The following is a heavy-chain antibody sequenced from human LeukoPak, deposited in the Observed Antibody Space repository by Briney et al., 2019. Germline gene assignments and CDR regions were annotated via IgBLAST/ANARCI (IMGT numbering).Heavy chain of an antibody. D-gene: IGHD3-3*01. V-gene: IGHV4-30-4*08. CDR1: GGSFSGYY. J-gene: IGHJ4*02. CDR2: IYYSGST. Sequence: SETLSLTCAVYGGSFSGYYWSWVRQPPGKGLEWVGYIYYSGSTYYNPSLKSRVTISVDTSKNQFSLKLSSVTAADTAVYYCARVDTIFGVVIGHDYWGPGTLVTVSS. CDR3: ARVDTIFGVVIGHDY.